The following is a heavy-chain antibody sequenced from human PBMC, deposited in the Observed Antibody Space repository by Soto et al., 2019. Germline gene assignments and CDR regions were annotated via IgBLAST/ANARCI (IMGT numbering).Heavy chain of an antibody. D-gene: IGHD2-15*01. V-gene: IGHV1-8*02. J-gene: IGHJ3*02. Sequence: TSVKVCCKASGYTFTSYVISWVRQAPGQGLEWMGWMNPNSGNTGYAQKFQGRVTMTRNTSISTAYMELSSLRSEDTAVYYCATGYCSGGSGYPFHAFDIWGQGTMVTVSS. CDR1: GYTFTSYV. CDR2: MNPNSGNT. CDR3: ATGYCSGGSGYPFHAFDI.